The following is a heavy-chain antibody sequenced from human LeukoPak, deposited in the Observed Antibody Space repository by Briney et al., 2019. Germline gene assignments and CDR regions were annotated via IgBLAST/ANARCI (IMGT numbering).Heavy chain of an antibody. V-gene: IGHV3-23*01. CDR1: GFTFSSYA. D-gene: IGHD4-17*01. Sequence: GGSLRLSCAASGFTFSSYAMSWVRQAPGKGLEWVSGISGSGSNTYYADSVKGRFTISRDNSKNTLYLRMSSLRAEDTAVYYCAKNPGVTVTSYYYYMDVWGKGTTVTVSS. CDR3: AKNPGVTVTSYYYYMDV. J-gene: IGHJ6*03. CDR2: ISGSGSNT.